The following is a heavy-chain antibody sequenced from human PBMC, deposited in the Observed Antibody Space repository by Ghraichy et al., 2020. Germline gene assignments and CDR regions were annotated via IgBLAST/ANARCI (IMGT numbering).Heavy chain of an antibody. CDR3: VRYSGTYYAFDI. J-gene: IGHJ3*02. Sequence: GGSLRLSCAASGFTFRSYWMTWVRQAPGKGLEWVANIKQDGSEQYYVDSVKGRFTISRDNSKNSLYLQMNSLRAEDTAVYYCVRYSGTYYAFDIRGQGTMVTVSS. CDR2: IKQDGSEQ. V-gene: IGHV3-7*03. CDR1: GFTFRSYW. D-gene: IGHD1-26*01.